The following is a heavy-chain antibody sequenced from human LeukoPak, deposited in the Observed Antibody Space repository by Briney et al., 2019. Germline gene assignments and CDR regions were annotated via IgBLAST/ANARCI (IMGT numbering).Heavy chain of an antibody. CDR2: INHSGST. CDR3: ARGGGGWYIDY. CDR1: GGSFSGYY. V-gene: IGHV4-34*01. Sequence: SETLSLTCAVYGGSFSGYYWSWIRQPPGKGLEWIGEINHSGSTNYNPSLKSRVTISVDTSKNQFSLKLSSVTAADTAVYYCARGGGGWYIDYWGQGTLVTVSS. J-gene: IGHJ4*02. D-gene: IGHD6-19*01.